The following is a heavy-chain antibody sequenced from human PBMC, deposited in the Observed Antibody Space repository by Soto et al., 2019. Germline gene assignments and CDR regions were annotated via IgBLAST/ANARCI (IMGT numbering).Heavy chain of an antibody. V-gene: IGHV4-61*01. D-gene: IGHD2-15*01. CDR3: ASALYCSGGSCSFDP. J-gene: IGHJ5*02. CDR1: GGSVSSGNYY. CDR2: IYYTGIT. Sequence: QVQLQESGPGLVKPSETLSLTCTVSGGSVSSGNYYWSWIRQPPGKGLEWIGFIYYTGITSYNPSLKSRVTISMDTSKNQFSLKLTSVTAADTAVYYCASALYCSGGSCSFDPWGQGTLVTVSS.